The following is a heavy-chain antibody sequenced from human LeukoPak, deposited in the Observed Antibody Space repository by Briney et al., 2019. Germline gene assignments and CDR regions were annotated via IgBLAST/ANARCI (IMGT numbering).Heavy chain of an antibody. CDR2: IRSDGST. CDR1: GFIVSGKY. V-gene: IGHV3-53*01. CDR3: ARASLNYDSSGYYSDLDC. Sequence: GSLRLSCAASGFIVSGKYMSWVRQAPGKGLEWVSVIRSDGSTSYADSVKGRFTISRDNSKNTLYLQMNSLRAEDTAVYYCARASLNYDSSGYYSDLDCWGQGTLVTVSS. D-gene: IGHD3-22*01. J-gene: IGHJ4*02.